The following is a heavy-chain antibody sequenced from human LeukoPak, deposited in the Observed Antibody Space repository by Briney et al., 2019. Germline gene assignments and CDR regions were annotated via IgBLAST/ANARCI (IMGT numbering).Heavy chain of an antibody. J-gene: IGHJ4*02. CDR3: ATDRRGELPLIY. V-gene: IGHV1-24*01. Sequence: GASVKVSRKVSGYTLSELSMHWVRQAPAKGLEWRGGFDPEDGETIYAQKFQGRVTMTEDTSTDTAYVELSSLRSEDTAVYYCATDRRGELPLIYWGQGTLVTVSS. D-gene: IGHD1-26*01. CDR1: GYTLSELS. CDR2: FDPEDGET.